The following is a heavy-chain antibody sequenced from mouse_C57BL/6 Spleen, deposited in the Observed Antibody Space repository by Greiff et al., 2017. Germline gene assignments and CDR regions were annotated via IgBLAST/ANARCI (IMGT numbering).Heavy chain of an antibody. CDR2: IDPSDSDT. CDR3: ARAGPYFDY. J-gene: IGHJ2*01. CDR1: GYTFTSYW. V-gene: IGHV1-52*01. Sequence: QVQLQQSGAELVRPGSSVKLSCKASGYTFTSYWMHWVKQRPIQGLEWIGNIDPSDSDTHYNHKFKDKATLTVDKSSSTAYMQLSSLTSEDCAVYYYARAGPYFDYWGQGTTLTVSS.